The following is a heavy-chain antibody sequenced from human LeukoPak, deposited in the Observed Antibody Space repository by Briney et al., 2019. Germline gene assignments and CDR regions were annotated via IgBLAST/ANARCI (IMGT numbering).Heavy chain of an antibody. V-gene: IGHV4-39*01. J-gene: IGHJ6*03. CDR2: IYYSGST. CDR3: ARGCTGGVWIPYYYCYYMDV. CDR1: GGSISSSSYY. Sequence: PSETLSLTCTVSGGSISSSSYYWGWIRQPPGKGLEWIGGIYYSGSTYYNPSLKSRVTIPVDTSKNQFSLKLSSVTAADTAVYYCARGCTGGVWIPYYYCYYMDVWGKGTTVTVSS. D-gene: IGHD2-8*02.